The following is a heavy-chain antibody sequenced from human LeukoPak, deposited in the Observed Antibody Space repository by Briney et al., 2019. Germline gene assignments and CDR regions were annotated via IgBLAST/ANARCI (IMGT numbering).Heavy chain of an antibody. J-gene: IGHJ4*02. V-gene: IGHV3-21*01. CDR2: ISSASTYI. D-gene: IGHD5-18*01. CDR1: GLTVSGNY. Sequence: GGSLRLSCAASGLTVSGNYMSWVRQAPGKGLECVSSISSASTYIYYADSVKGRFTISRDNAKNSLYLQMNSLRAEDTAMYYCARLVWDTTMADGDIDSWGQGTLLIVSS. CDR3: ARLVWDTTMADGDIDS.